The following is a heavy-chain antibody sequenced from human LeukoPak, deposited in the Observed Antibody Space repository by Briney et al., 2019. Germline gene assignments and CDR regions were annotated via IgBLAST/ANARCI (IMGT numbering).Heavy chain of an antibody. CDR2: IIPILGIA. V-gene: IGHV1-69*04. CDR1: GYTFSSYA. J-gene: IGHJ4*02. CDR3: AREDPIEMATIFDY. D-gene: IGHD5-12*01. Sequence: SVKVSCKASGYTFSSYAISWVRQAPGQGLEWMGRIIPILGIANYVQKFQGRVTITADKSTSTAYMELSSLRSEDTAVYYCAREDPIEMATIFDYWGQGTLVTVSS.